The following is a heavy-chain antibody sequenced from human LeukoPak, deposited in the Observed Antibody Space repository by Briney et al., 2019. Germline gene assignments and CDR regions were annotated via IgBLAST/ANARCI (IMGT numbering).Heavy chain of an antibody. CDR2: TYYRSTWYN. CDR3: AREGSSGWYLNYYYYGMDV. J-gene: IGHJ6*02. Sequence: SQTLSLTCAISGDSVSSNSVTWNWIRQSPSRGLEWLGRTYYRSTWYNDYAVSVRGRITVNPDTSKNQFSLHLNSVTPEDTAVYYCAREGSSGWYLNYYYYGMDVWGQGTTVTVSS. V-gene: IGHV6-1*01. CDR1: GDSVSSNSVT. D-gene: IGHD6-19*01.